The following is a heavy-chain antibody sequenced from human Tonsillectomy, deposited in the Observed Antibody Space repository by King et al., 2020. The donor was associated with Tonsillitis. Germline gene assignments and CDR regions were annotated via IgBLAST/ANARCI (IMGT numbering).Heavy chain of an antibody. D-gene: IGHD6-13*01. Sequence: QLQESGPGLVKPSQTLSLTCTVSGGSISSGSYFWSWVRQPAGRGLEWIGRRHPSGSTNYGPSLKSRLTISLDTSKNQFSLNLSSVTAADTAVDFCAGERGSIAAPGPGAYYYYYMDVWGKGTTVTVSS. CDR3: AGERGSIAAPGPGAYYYYYMDV. CDR2: RHPSGST. V-gene: IGHV4-61*02. J-gene: IGHJ6*03. CDR1: GGSISSGSYF.